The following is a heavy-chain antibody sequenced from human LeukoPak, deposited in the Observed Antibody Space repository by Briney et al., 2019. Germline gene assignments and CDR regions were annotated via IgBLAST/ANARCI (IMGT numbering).Heavy chain of an antibody. V-gene: IGHV1-2*02. CDR3: VRHLTDPTSGDY. J-gene: IGHJ4*02. CDR1: GYTFADEY. CDR2: MHPNTGDT. Sequence: ASVKVSCKTSGYTFADEYIHWVRQAPGHGLECMGWMHPNTGDTVYVQKFQGRVTFARDTSISTAYMELHRLRSDDTAVYYCVRHLTDPTSGDYWGQGTLVTVSS. D-gene: IGHD1-14*01.